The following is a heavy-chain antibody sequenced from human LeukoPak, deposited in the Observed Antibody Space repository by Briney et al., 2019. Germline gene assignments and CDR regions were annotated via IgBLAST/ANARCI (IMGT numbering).Heavy chain of an antibody. V-gene: IGHV1-69*05. D-gene: IGHD6-19*01. Sequence: SVKVSCKASGGTFSSYAISWVRQAPGQGLEWMGGIIPIFGTANYAQKFQGRVTITTDESTSTAYMELRSLRSDDTAVYYCAREGGSSGLAPYYFDYWGQGTLVTVSS. CDR3: AREGGSSGLAPYYFDY. CDR1: GGTFSSYA. CDR2: IIPIFGTA. J-gene: IGHJ4*02.